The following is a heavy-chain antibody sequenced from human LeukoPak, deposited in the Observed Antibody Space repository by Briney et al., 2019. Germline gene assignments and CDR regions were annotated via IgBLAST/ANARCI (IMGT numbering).Heavy chain of an antibody. CDR3: AKAFGGDYYDSRGYHPFDY. J-gene: IGHJ4*02. D-gene: IGHD3-22*01. CDR2: ISGSGGST. V-gene: IGHV3-23*01. Sequence: GGSLRLSCAASGCTFSSYAMSWVRQAPGKGLEGVSAISGSGGSTYYADSVKGRFTISRDNSTNTLYLQMNSLTAEDTAVYYCAKAFGGDYYDSRGYHPFDYWGQGTLVTVSS. CDR1: GCTFSSYA.